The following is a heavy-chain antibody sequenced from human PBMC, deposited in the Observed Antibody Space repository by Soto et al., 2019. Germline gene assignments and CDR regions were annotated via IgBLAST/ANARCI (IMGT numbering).Heavy chain of an antibody. CDR1: GGTFSSYA. Sequence: ASVKVSCKASGGTFSSYAISWVRQAPGQGLEWMGGIIPIFGTANYAQKFQGRVTITADESTSTAYMELSSLRSEDTAVYYCARAYYYGSGSPTYGMDVWGQGTTVTVSS. CDR3: ARAYYYGSGSPTYGMDV. V-gene: IGHV1-69*13. J-gene: IGHJ6*02. CDR2: IIPIFGTA. D-gene: IGHD3-10*01.